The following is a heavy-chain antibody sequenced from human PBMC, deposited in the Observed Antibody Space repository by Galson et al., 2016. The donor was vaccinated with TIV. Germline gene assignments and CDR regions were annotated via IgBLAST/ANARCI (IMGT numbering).Heavy chain of an antibody. V-gene: IGHV1-46*01. J-gene: IGHJ4*02. CDR3: SRPSHYYDISSFYPLDF. Sequence: SVKVSCKASGYTFSKYYMHWVRQAPGQGLEWMGIINPSDGTTVYAQSFQGRVTMTRDTSTSTVYMELSSLTSEDTAVYYCSRPSHYYDISSFYPLDFWGQGTLVTVSS. CDR2: INPSDGTT. CDR1: GYTFSKYY. D-gene: IGHD3-22*01.